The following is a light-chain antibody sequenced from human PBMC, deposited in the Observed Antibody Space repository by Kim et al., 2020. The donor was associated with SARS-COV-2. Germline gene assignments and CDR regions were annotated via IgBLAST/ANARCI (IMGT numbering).Light chain of an antibody. V-gene: IGKV1-39*01. CDR1: QSISSY. CDR3: QQRYSTSWT. CDR2: AAS. J-gene: IGKJ1*01. Sequence: DIQMTQSPSSLSASVGDRVTITCRASQSISSYLNWYQHKPGKAPKLLIYAASSLQSGVSSRFSGSGSGTDFSLTISSLQPEDFATYYCQQRYSTSWTFGQGTKVEIK.